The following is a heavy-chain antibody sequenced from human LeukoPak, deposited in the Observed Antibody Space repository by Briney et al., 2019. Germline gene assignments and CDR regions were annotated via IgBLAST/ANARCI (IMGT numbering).Heavy chain of an antibody. D-gene: IGHD4-23*01. J-gene: IGHJ3*02. CDR2: ISSSSSYI. Sequence: GGSLRLSCAASGFTFSSYSMNWVRQAPGKGLGWVSSISSSSSYIYYADSVKGRFTISRDNAKNSLYLQMNSLRAEDTAVYYCAREERWHHDAFDIWGQGTMVTVSS. CDR3: AREERWHHDAFDI. CDR1: GFTFSSYS. V-gene: IGHV3-21*01.